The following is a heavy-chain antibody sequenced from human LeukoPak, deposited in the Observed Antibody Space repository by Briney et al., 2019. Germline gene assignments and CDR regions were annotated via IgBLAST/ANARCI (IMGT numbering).Heavy chain of an antibody. CDR3: ARDSCPPYYSGGSCYSANWFDP. J-gene: IGHJ5*02. CDR2: ISGSGLTT. D-gene: IGHD2-15*01. V-gene: IGHV3-23*01. CDR1: GFTFNTYA. Sequence: GGSLRLSCAASGFTFNTYAMNWVRQAPGKGLEWVSGISGSGLTTHYADSVKGRFTISRDNSKNTLSLQMNSLRAEDTAVYYCARDSCPPYYSGGSCYSANWFDPWGQGTLVTVSS.